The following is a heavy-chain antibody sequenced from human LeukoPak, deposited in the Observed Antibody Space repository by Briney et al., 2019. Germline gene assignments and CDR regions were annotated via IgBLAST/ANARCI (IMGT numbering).Heavy chain of an antibody. D-gene: IGHD5-12*01. J-gene: IGHJ4*02. CDR3: AKELALGYGCLDY. CDR2: VWNDGSKN. Sequence: GGSLRLSCAASGFTFSKFGMHWVRQTPGKGLEWVALVWNDGSKNYYADSVKGRFTISRDNSKDTLYLLLNSMRAEDTAVYYWAKELALGYGCLDYWGQGTLVTVSS. V-gene: IGHV3-33*06. CDR1: GFTFSKFG.